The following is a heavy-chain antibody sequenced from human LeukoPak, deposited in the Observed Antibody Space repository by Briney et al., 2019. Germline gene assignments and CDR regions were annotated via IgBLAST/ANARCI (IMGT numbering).Heavy chain of an antibody. CDR1: GFPFSSYA. J-gene: IGHJ4*02. Sequence: PGGSLILSCAASGFPFSSYAMSWVRPAPGKGLEWVSAISGSGGSTYYADSVKGRFTISRDNSKNTLYLQMNSLRAEDTAVYYCAKDFPMVRGSNYFDYWGQGTLVTVSS. V-gene: IGHV3-23*01. CDR3: AKDFPMVRGSNYFDY. D-gene: IGHD3-10*01. CDR2: ISGSGGST.